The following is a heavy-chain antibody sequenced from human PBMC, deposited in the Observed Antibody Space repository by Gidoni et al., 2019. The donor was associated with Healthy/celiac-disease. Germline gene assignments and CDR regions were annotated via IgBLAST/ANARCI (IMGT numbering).Heavy chain of an antibody. D-gene: IGHD1-26*01. CDR1: GFTFSSYS. CDR2: ISSSRSTI. V-gene: IGHV3-48*02. J-gene: IGHJ4*02. CDR3: ARSTLGSGSYYLDY. Sequence: RLSCAASGFTFSSYSMNWVRQAPGKGLAWVSYISSSRSTIYYADSVKGRFTISRDNAKNSLYLQMNSLRDEDTAVYYCARSTLGSGSYYLDYWGQGTLVTVSA.